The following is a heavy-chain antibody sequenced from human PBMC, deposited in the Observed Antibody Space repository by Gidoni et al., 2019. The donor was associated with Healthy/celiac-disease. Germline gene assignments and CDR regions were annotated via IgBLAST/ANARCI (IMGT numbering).Heavy chain of an antibody. CDR3: ARAEFGVVTPEGGSAFDI. Sequence: QVQLVESGGGVVQPGRSLRPSCAASGFTSSSYARHWVRQAPGKGREWVAVISYDGSNKYYADSVKGRFTISRDNSKNTLYLQMNSLRAEDTAVYYCARAEFGVVTPEGGSAFDIWGQGTMVTVSS. V-gene: IGHV3-30*04. J-gene: IGHJ3*02. D-gene: IGHD3-3*01. CDR2: ISYDGSNK. CDR1: GFTSSSYA.